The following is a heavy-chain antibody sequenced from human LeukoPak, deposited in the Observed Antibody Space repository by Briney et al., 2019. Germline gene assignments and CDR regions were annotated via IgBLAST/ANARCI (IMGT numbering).Heavy chain of an antibody. J-gene: IGHJ4*02. V-gene: IGHV4-4*09. CDR1: GGSTTSYY. CDR2: ISTSGIT. D-gene: IGHD1-26*01. Sequence: SSETLSLTCTVSGGSTTSYYWSWIRQPPGKGLEWIGYISTSGITNYNPALKDRATISEDTSKDQFSLKQSSVPAADTAVYYCAKHPDSVGAFDYWGQRALGTVSS. CDR3: AKHPDSVGAFDY.